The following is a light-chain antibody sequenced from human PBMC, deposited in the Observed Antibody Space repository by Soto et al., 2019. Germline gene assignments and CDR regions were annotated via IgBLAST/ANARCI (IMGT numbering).Light chain of an antibody. V-gene: IGLV2-14*01. Sequence: QSVLTQPASVSGSPGQSITISCTGTSSDVGGYNYVAWYQQRPGKVPRLMIYEVSNRPSGVSNRFSGSKSGSTASLTISGLQAEDEADYYCISYTSSSTSYVFGTGTKVTVL. CDR3: ISYTSSSTSYV. CDR1: SSDVGGYNY. J-gene: IGLJ1*01. CDR2: EVS.